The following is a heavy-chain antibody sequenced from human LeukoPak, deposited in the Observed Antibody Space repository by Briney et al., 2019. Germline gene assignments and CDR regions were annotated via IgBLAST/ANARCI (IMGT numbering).Heavy chain of an antibody. J-gene: IGHJ4*02. CDR3: AGHPRVGSGWYLVDY. V-gene: IGHV4-59*08. CDR2: IYYSGST. CDR1: GGSISSYY. D-gene: IGHD6-19*01. Sequence: PSETLSLTCTVSGGSISSYYWSWIRQPPGKGLEWIGYIYYSGSTNYNPSLKSRVTISVDTSKNQFSLKLSSVTAADTAVYYWAGHPRVGSGWYLVDYWGQGTLVTVSS.